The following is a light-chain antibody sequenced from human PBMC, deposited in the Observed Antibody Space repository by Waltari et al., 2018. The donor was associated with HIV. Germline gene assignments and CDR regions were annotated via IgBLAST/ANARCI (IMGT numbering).Light chain of an antibody. CDR3: QQRSDWPPT. J-gene: IGKJ1*01. V-gene: IGKV3-11*01. CDR2: DAS. CDR1: QSVGSY. Sequence: EIVLTQSPATLSLSPGARATLYCRASQSVGSYLGWYQQKPGQAPRLLIYDASNRATVIPARFSGSGSGTDFTLTISSLEPEDFAVYYCQQRSDWPPTFGQGTKVEIK.